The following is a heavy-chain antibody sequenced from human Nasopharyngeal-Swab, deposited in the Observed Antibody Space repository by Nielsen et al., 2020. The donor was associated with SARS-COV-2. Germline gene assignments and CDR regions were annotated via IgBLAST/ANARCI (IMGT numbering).Heavy chain of an antibody. CDR1: GFLFNDFY. CDR2: ISSGSTYT. V-gene: IGHV3-11*06. Sequence: GESLKISCVASGFLFNDFYMNWIRQAPGKGLEWVSYISSGSTYTNYADSVKGRFTVSRDNAKKTLYLQLNSLRVDDTAVYYCAKGVSSRSYMDVWGIGTTVIVSS. D-gene: IGHD6-6*01. J-gene: IGHJ6*03. CDR3: AKGVSSRSYMDV.